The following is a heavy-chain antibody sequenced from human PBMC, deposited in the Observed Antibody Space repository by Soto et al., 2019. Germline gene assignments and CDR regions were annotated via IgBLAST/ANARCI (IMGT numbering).Heavy chain of an antibody. D-gene: IGHD3-10*01. CDR3: AREDYYGSGSYYTTGYGMDV. CDR2: IIPIFGTA. Sequence: QVQLVQSGAEVKKPGSSVKVSCKASGGTFSSYAISWVRQAPGQGLEWMGGIIPIFGTANYAQKFQGRVTITAEESTSTTYMEPRSLRSEDTAVYYCAREDYYGSGSYYTTGYGMDVWGQGPTLTVSS. CDR1: GGTFSSYA. J-gene: IGHJ6*02. V-gene: IGHV1-69*01.